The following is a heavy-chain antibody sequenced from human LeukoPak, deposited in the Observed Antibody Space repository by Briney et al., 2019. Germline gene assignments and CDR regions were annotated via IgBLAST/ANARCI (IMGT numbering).Heavy chain of an antibody. J-gene: IGHJ4*02. CDR3: ARSRHYYGSGSYGDFDY. D-gene: IGHD3-10*01. CDR1: GITLSTYA. CDR2: TSSSDAGT. V-gene: IGHV3-23*01. Sequence: NPGGSLRLSCAASGITLSTYAMSWVRQTPGKGLDWVAATSSSDAGTYHADSVRGRFTISRDNSKNTLYLQMNSLRAEDTAVYYCARSRHYYGSGSYGDFDYWGQGTLVTVSS.